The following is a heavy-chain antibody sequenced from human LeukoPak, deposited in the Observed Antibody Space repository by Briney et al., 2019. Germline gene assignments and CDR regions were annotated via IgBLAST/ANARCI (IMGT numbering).Heavy chain of an antibody. CDR3: ARSHGAY. CDR2: LDPNSGGT. D-gene: IGHD5-24*01. J-gene: IGHJ4*02. Sequence: ASVKVSCKASGYTFTAYDIHWVRQAPGQGLEWMGRLDPNSGGTTYAQKFQGRVTMTRDTSITTAYMELRPLSSDDTAVYYCARSHGAYWGQGTLVSVSS. CDR1: GYTFTAYD. V-gene: IGHV1-2*06.